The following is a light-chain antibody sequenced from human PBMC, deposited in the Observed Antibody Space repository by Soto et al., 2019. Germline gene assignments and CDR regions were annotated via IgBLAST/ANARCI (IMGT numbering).Light chain of an antibody. V-gene: IGKV1-39*01. Sequence: DIQMTQSPSSLSASAGDRVTITCRASQGISTYLKWYQHRPGKAPKLLIFDGSTLQRGVPSRFSGSGSETEFNLTITSLQPEDFATYYCQQTYRTRTFRPGTTVDMK. J-gene: IGKJ1*01. CDR1: QGISTY. CDR3: QQTYRTRT. CDR2: DGS.